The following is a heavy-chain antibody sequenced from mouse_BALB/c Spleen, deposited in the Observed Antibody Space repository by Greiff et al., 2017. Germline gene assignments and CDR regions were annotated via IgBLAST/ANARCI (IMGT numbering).Heavy chain of an antibody. D-gene: IGHD1-1*01. Sequence: DVKLVESGGGLVKPGGSLKLSCAASGFTFSSFGMHWVRQAPEKGLEWVAYISSGSSTIYYADTVKGRFTISRDNPKNTLFLQMTSLRSEDTAMYYCAREAHYGSSLFAYWGQGTLVTVSA. V-gene: IGHV5-17*02. J-gene: IGHJ3*01. CDR3: AREAHYGSSLFAY. CDR1: GFTFSSFG. CDR2: ISSGSSTI.